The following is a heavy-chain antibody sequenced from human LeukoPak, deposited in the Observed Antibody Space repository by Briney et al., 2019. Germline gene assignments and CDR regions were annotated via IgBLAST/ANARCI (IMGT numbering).Heavy chain of an antibody. D-gene: IGHD3-9*01. J-gene: IGHJ4*02. CDR3: ARDPDRYFDWYTPFDY. Sequence: GASVKVSCKASGYTFTSYGISWVRQAPGQGLEWMGWISAYNGNTNYAQKLQGRATMTTDTSTSTAYMELRSLRSDDTAVYYCARDPDRYFDWYTPFDYWGQGTLVTVSS. V-gene: IGHV1-18*01. CDR1: GYTFTSYG. CDR2: ISAYNGNT.